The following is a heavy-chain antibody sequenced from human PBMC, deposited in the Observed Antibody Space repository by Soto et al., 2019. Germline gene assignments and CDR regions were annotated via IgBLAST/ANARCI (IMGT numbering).Heavy chain of an antibody. D-gene: IGHD5-18*01. CDR3: ARDTGPNGYNYYYFGMDV. CDR1: GFTFSNYA. J-gene: IGHJ6*02. CDR2: ISYDGSDK. Sequence: QVHLVESGGGVVQPGRSLRLSCAASGFTFSNYAMHWVRQAPGKGLEWVAVISYDGSDKYNANSVKGRFTISRDNSKNTLYLKMNSLRAEDTAVYYCARDTGPNGYNYYYFGMDVWGQGTTVTV. V-gene: IGHV3-30-3*01.